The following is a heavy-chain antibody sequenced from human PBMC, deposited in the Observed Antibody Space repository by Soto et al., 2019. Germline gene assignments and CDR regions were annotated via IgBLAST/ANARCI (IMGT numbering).Heavy chain of an antibody. CDR1: GGTFSSYA. Sequence: ASVKVSCKASGGTFSSYAISWVRQAPGQGLEWTGGIIPIFGTANYAQKFQGRVTITADESTSTAYMELSSLRSEDTAVYYCACGEFGITMIVVVRGEPRTIKRWAFDIWGQGTMVTVSS. CDR2: IIPIFGTA. CDR3: ACGEFGITMIVVVRGEPRTIKRWAFDI. V-gene: IGHV1-69*13. D-gene: IGHD3-22*01. J-gene: IGHJ3*02.